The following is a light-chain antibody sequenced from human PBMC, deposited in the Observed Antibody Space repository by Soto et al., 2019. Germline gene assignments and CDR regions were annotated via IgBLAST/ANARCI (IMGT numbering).Light chain of an antibody. J-gene: IGKJ1*01. CDR3: QQYNSYWT. CDR2: DAS. Sequence: IQMTQSPSTLSASVGDRVTITCRASQSISNWLAWYQQKPGKAPNLLIYDASTLESGVPSRFSGSGSGTEFTLTISSLQPDDFATYYCQQYNSYWTFGQGTKVDI. V-gene: IGKV1-5*01. CDR1: QSISNW.